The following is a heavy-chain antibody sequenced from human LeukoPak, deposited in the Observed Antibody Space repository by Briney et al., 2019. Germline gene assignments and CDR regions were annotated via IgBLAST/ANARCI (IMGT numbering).Heavy chain of an antibody. CDR3: ARRGRYYDILTGYPDYYFDY. J-gene: IGHJ4*02. D-gene: IGHD3-9*01. CDR1: GGSISSYY. V-gene: IGHV4-59*08. CDR2: IYYSGST. Sequence: SETLSLTCTVSGGSISSYYWSWIRQPPGKGLEVIGYIYYSGSTNYNPSLKSRVTISVDTSKNQFSLKLSSVTAADTAVYYCARRGRYYDILTGYPDYYFDYWGQGTLVTVSS.